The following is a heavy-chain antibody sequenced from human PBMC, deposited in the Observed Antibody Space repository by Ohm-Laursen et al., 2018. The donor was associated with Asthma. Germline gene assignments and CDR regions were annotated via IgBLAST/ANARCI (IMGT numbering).Heavy chain of an antibody. Sequence: TLSLTCTVSGGSISSYYWTWIRQPPGKGLEWIGYIYYSGSTYYNPSLKSRVTISVDTSKNQFSLKLSSVTAADTAVYYCAREDGDYGYWGQGTLVTVSS. J-gene: IGHJ4*02. CDR2: IYYSGST. D-gene: IGHD4-17*01. CDR3: AREDGDYGY. CDR1: GGSISSYY. V-gene: IGHV4-59*12.